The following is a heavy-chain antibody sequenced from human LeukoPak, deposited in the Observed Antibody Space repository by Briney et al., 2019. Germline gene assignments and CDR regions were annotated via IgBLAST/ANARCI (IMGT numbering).Heavy chain of an antibody. CDR1: GYTFTDYY. V-gene: IGHV1-2*02. CDR2: INPNSGGT. J-gene: IGHJ4*02. Sequence: ASVKVSCKASGYTFTDYYMHWVRQAPGQGLEWMGWINPNSGGTNYAQKFQGRVTMTRDTSISTAYMELSRLRSDDTAVYYCARDAAYCYDSNYFDYWGQGTLVTVSS. CDR3: ARDAAYCYDSNYFDY. D-gene: IGHD3-22*01.